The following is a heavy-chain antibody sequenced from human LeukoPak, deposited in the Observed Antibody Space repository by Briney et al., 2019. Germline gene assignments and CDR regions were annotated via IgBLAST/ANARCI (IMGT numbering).Heavy chain of an antibody. V-gene: IGHV4-34*01. CDR2: ISHTGIA. Sequence: SETLSLTCTVYGASFSGYYWALIRQPPGMGLEWIGEISHTGIAKYIPSLKTRVTISLDTSKSQFSLRLSSVTTADTAVYYCARYGPFDDSNYYSFGNWGQGTLVTVSS. CDR3: ARYGPFDDSNYYSFGN. CDR1: GASFSGYY. D-gene: IGHD3-10*01. J-gene: IGHJ4*02.